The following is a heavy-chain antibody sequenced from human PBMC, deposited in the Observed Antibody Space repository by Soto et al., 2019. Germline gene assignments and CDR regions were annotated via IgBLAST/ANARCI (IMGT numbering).Heavy chain of an antibody. CDR2: INPKSGGT. J-gene: IGHJ6*02. D-gene: IGHD2-8*01. CDR1: GYSFTDYH. Sequence: ASVKVSCKASGYSFTDYHIHWVRQAPGQGLEWLGRINPKSGGTSTAQKFQGWVTMTTDTSIGTASMELTRLTSDDTAIYYCARGDSTDCSNGVCSFFYNHDMDVWGQGTTVTVSS. CDR3: ARGDSTDCSNGVCSFFYNHDMDV. V-gene: IGHV1-2*04.